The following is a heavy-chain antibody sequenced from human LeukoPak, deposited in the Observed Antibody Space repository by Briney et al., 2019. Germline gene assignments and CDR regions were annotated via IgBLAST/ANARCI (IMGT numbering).Heavy chain of an antibody. CDR1: GFTFSSYD. Sequence: GGSLRLSCAASGFTFSSYDMHWVRQATGKGLEWVSATGTAGDTYYPGSVKGRFTISRENAKNSLYLQMNSRRAGDTAVYYCARGDGDYWGQGTLVTVSS. V-gene: IGHV3-13*01. J-gene: IGHJ4*02. CDR3: ARGDGDY. CDR2: TGTAGDT. D-gene: IGHD6-6*01.